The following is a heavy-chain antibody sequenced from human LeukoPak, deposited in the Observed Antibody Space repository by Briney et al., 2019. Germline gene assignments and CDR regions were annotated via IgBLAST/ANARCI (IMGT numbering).Heavy chain of an antibody. CDR3: ARPSGGDFWSGYFENDAFDI. J-gene: IGHJ3*02. V-gene: IGHV4-4*07. D-gene: IGHD3-3*01. Sequence: LETLSLTCTVSGGSISSYYWSWIRQPAGKGLEWIGRIYTSGSTNYNPSLKSRVTMSVDTSKNQFSLKLSSVTAADTAVYYCARPSGGDFWSGYFENDAFDIWGQGTMVTVSS. CDR2: IYTSGST. CDR1: GGSISSYY.